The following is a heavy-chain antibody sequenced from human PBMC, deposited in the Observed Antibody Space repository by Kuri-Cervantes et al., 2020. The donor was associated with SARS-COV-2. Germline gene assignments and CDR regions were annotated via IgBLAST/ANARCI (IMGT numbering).Heavy chain of an antibody. CDR3: ARNPYYYYYMDV. CDR1: GGSISSHY. Sequence: SETLSLTCTVSGGSISSHYWSWIRQPPGKGLEWIGYIYYSGSTNYTPSLKSRVTISVDTSKNQFSLKLRSVTAADTAVYYCARNPYYYYYMDVWGKGTTVTVSS. V-gene: IGHV4-59*08. CDR2: IYYSGST. J-gene: IGHJ6*03.